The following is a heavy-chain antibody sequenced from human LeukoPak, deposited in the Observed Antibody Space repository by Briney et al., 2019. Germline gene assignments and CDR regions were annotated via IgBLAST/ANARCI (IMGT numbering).Heavy chain of an antibody. V-gene: IGHV4-59*01. CDR1: GGSISSDY. CDR2: IYYSGST. CDR3: AKSPGSLRFAP. Sequence: SETLSLTCTVSGGSISSDYWSWIRQPPGKGLEWIGYIYYSGSTNYNPSLKSRVTISVDTSKNQFSLKLSSVTAADTAVYYCAKSPGSLRFAPWGQGTLVTVSS. D-gene: IGHD3-10*01. J-gene: IGHJ5*02.